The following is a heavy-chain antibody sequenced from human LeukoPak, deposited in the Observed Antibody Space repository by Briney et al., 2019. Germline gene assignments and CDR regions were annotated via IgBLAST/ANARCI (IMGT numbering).Heavy chain of an antibody. CDR2: IYCSGST. V-gene: IGHV4-30-4*08. CDR1: GGSISSGDYY. Sequence: SQTLSLTCTVSGGSISSGDYYWSWIRQPPGKGLEWIGYIYCSGSTYYNPSLKSRVTISVDTSKNQFSLKLSSVTAADTAVYYYARGIRNLGYDSSGYPDYWGQGTLVTVSS. D-gene: IGHD3-22*01. CDR3: ARGIRNLGYDSSGYPDY. J-gene: IGHJ4*02.